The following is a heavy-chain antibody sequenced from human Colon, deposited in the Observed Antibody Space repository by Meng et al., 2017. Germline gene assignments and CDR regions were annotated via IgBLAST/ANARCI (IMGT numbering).Heavy chain of an antibody. CDR2: IDHFGIS. D-gene: IGHD4-17*01. CDR1: GGSVSGFY. V-gene: IGHV4-34*02. CDR3: ATGLRHGDWFDP. Sequence: QVQRPAGGAGLFKPSETLSLTCAVSGGSVSGFYWSWIRQPPGKGLEWIGEIDHFGISNYNSSLKGRLTMSVDTSKKQISLTLTSVTAADTAVYYCATGLRHGDWFDPWGPGTLVTVSS. J-gene: IGHJ5*02.